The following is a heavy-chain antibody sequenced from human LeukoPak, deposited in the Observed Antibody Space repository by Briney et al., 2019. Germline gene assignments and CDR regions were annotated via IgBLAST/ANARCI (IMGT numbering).Heavy chain of an antibody. D-gene: IGHD6-19*01. J-gene: IGHJ5*02. Sequence: ASVKVSCKVSGYTLTELSMHWVRQAPGKGLEWMGGFDPEDGETIYAQKFQGRVTMTEDTSTDTAYMELSSLRSEDTAVYYCARAKRIAVAGTVYNWYDPWGQGTLVTVSS. CDR2: FDPEDGET. CDR1: GYTLTELS. V-gene: IGHV1-24*01. CDR3: ARAKRIAVAGTVYNWYDP.